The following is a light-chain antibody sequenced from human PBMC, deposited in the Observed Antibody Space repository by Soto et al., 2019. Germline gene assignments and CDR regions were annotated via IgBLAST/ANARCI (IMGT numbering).Light chain of an antibody. CDR1: QSVSSTY. V-gene: IGKV3-20*01. Sequence: EIVFTQSPGTLSLSPGERATLSCRASQSVSSTYLAWYQQKPGQAPRLLIYGASSRATDIPDRFSGSGSGTDFTLSISRLEPEDFAVYYCLHYGSSTQTFGPGTKVDIK. CDR3: LHYGSSTQT. CDR2: GAS. J-gene: IGKJ1*01.